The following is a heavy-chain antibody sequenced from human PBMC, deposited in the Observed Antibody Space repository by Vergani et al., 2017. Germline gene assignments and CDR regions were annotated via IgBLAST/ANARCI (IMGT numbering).Heavy chain of an antibody. J-gene: IGHJ3*02. CDR2: SSGSGGST. D-gene: IGHD4-17*01. CDR1: GITFSSYA. CDR3: AKAKDYADAVDI. Sequence: EVQLLESGGGLVQPGGSLRLSCAASGITFSSYAMSWVRQAPVKGLEWVSASSGSGGSTYYADSVKGRFTISRDNSKNTLYLQMNSLRAEDTAVYYCAKAKDYADAVDIWGQGTMVTVSS. V-gene: IGHV3-23*01.